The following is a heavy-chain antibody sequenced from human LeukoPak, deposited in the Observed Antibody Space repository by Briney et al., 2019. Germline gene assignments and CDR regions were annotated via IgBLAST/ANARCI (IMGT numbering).Heavy chain of an antibody. CDR2: ISAYNGNT. CDR3: AGDGGAAAGRDW. D-gene: IGHD6-13*01. J-gene: IGHJ4*02. CDR1: GYTFTSYG. V-gene: IGHV1-18*01. Sequence: ASLTVSCMASGYTFTSYGISWVRQAPGQGLEWMGWISAYNGNTNYAQKLQGRGTITTDTSTSTPYMELRSPRSHDTPLYYCAGDGGAAAGRDWWGQGGLGTVS.